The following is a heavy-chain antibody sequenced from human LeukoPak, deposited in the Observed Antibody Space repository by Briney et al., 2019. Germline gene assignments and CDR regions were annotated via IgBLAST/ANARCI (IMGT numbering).Heavy chain of an antibody. J-gene: IGHJ4*02. Sequence: GPVKVSCKASGYTFTGYYMHRVRQAPGQGLEWMGWINPNSGGTNYAQKFQGRVTMTRDTSISTAYMELSRLRSDDTAVYYCARLYDSSPIGYWGQGTLVTVSS. CDR3: ARLYDSSPIGY. CDR1: GYTFTGYY. CDR2: INPNSGGT. D-gene: IGHD3-22*01. V-gene: IGHV1-2*02.